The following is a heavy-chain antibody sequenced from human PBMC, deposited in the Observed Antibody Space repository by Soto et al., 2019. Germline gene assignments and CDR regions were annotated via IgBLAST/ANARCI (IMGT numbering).Heavy chain of an antibody. J-gene: IGHJ3*01. CDR2: LYDVDGS. V-gene: IGHV3-53*01. CDR1: GLTISGKKY. D-gene: IGHD1-1*01. CDR3: ATWHEREHDLDV. Sequence: DVQLVESGRGLIQPGEALRLSCAAFGLTISGKKYVAWVRQAPGKGLEWVSALYDVDGSFYADSVTGRFTTSSDSSKTTVYLQMNDLRPDDTAVYYCATWHEREHDLDVWGQGTTVTISS.